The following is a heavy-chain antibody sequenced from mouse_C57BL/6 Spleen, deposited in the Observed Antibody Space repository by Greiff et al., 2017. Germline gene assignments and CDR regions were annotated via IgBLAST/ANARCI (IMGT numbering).Heavy chain of an antibody. D-gene: IGHD1-1*01. J-gene: IGHJ3*01. CDR1: GYNFTSYW. CDR2: IHPSDSAT. V-gene: IGHV1-74*01. CDR3: AIGDYVAWFAY. Sequence: VQLQQPGAELVKPGASVKVSCKASGYNFTSYWMHWVKQRPGQGLEWIGRIHPSDSATNYNQKFTGKATLTVDKSSSTAYMHRSSLTSEDSAVYYCAIGDYVAWFAYWGQGTLVTVSA.